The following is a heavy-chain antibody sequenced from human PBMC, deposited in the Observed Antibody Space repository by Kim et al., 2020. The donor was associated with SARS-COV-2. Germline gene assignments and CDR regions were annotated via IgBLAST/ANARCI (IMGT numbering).Heavy chain of an antibody. V-gene: IGHV3-66*01. CDR3: AREEHPYSSGWYNY. J-gene: IGHJ4*02. D-gene: IGHD6-19*01. Sequence: ADSVKGRFTISRDNSKNTLYLQMNSLRAEDTAVYYCAREEHPYSSGWYNYWGQGTLVTVSS.